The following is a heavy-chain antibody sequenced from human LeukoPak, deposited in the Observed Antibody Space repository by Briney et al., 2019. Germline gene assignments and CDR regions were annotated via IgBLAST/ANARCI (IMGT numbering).Heavy chain of an antibody. CDR3: ARDRGSYYRRYYFDY. D-gene: IGHD1-26*01. CDR2: IKQDGSEK. Sequence: GGSLRLSCAASGFTFSSYWMSWVRQAPGKGLEWVANIKQDGSEKYYVDSVKGRFTISRDNAKNSLYLQMNSLRAEDTAAYYCARDRGSYYRRYYFDYWGQGTLVTVSS. J-gene: IGHJ4*02. V-gene: IGHV3-7*01. CDR1: GFTFSSYW.